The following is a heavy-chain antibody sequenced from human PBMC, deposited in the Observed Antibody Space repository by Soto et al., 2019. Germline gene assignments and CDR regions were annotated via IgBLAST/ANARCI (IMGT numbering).Heavy chain of an antibody. J-gene: IGHJ4*02. CDR2: LSASGDRT. CDR3: AKQTSTSTTFDC. D-gene: IGHD2-2*01. CDR1: GFTFSSYD. Sequence: GGSLRLSCAASGFTFSSYDMSWVRQAPGKGLEWVSSLSASGDRTYYADSVKGRFTISRDNSKNTLYLQMNSLSAEDTAAYYCAKQTSTSTTFDCWGQGTLVTVSS. V-gene: IGHV3-23*01.